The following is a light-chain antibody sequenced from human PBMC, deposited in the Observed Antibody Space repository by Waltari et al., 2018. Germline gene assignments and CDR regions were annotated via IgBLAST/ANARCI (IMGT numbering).Light chain of an antibody. CDR2: AAS. J-gene: IGKJ1*01. V-gene: IGKV1-39*01. Sequence: DIQITQSPSSLSASVGDRVTSTCRASQSISSYLNWYQQKPGKAPKLLIYAASSLQSGVPSRFSGSGSGTDFTLTISSLQPEDFATYYCQQSYSTLWTFGQGTKVEIK. CDR3: QQSYSTLWT. CDR1: QSISSY.